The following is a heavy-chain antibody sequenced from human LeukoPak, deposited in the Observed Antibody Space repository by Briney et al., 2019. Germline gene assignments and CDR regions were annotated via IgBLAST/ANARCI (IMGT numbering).Heavy chain of an antibody. V-gene: IGHV4-59*08. Sequence: SETLSLTCTVSGGSISSYYWSWIRQPPGKGLEWIGYIYYSGSTNYNPSLKSRVTISVDTSKNQFSLKLSSVTAADTAVYYCARVYDSSGYYYDLWGRGTLVTVSS. J-gene: IGHJ2*01. CDR2: IYYSGST. CDR1: GGSISSYY. CDR3: ARVYDSSGYYYDL. D-gene: IGHD3-22*01.